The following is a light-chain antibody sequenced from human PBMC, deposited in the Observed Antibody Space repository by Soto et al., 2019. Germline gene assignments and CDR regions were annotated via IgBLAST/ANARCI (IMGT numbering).Light chain of an antibody. CDR1: QSISSW. J-gene: IGKJ1*01. CDR3: QQYNSYSWT. CDR2: KAS. V-gene: IGKV1-5*03. Sequence: DIQMTQSPSTLSASVGDRVTITCRASQSISSWLAWYQQKPGKAPKLLIYKASSLESGVPSRFSGSGSGTGFTLTLSSLQPDDVATYYCQQYNSYSWTFGQGTKVEIK.